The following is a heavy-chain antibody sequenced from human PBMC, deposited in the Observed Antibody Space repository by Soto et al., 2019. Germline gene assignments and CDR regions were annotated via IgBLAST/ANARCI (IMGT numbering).Heavy chain of an antibody. D-gene: IGHD2-21*02. CDR3: ARQRTTVVTQAYFDH. Sequence: SETLSLTCVVSGGSISSYYWSWIRQPAGNGLEWIGRIYSSGSTNYNPSLKSRVTMAEDTSNNQFSLKLTSVTAADTAVYYCARQRTTVVTQAYFDHWGQGALVTVSS. V-gene: IGHV4-4*07. CDR1: GGSISSYY. CDR2: IYSSGST. J-gene: IGHJ4*02.